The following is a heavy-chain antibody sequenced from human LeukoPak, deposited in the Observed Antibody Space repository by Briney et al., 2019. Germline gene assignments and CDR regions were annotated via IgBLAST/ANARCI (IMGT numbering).Heavy chain of an antibody. CDR1: GFTFSSYE. CDR2: ISSSGGTI. Sequence: GGSLRLSCAASGFTFSSYEMNWVRKAPGKWLEWVSYISSSGGTIYYADSVKGRFTISRDNSKNTLYLQMGSLRAEDMAVYYCARGEYFDWFDTPSFDYWGQGTLVTVSS. V-gene: IGHV3-48*03. J-gene: IGHJ4*02. CDR3: ARGEYFDWFDTPSFDY. D-gene: IGHD3-9*01.